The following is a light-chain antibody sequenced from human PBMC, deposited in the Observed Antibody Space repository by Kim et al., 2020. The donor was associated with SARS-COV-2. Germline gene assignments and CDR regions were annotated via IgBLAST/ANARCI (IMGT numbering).Light chain of an antibody. CDR2: GAS. CDR1: QSISNN. J-gene: IGKJ4*01. CDR3: QQYDNGPLT. Sequence: VSPGESAALSCRASQSISNNLAWYQQKPGQAHRLLIYGASTRAPGIPARFSGSGSGTEFTLTISSLQSEDFAVYYCQQYDNGPLTFGGGTKVDIK. V-gene: IGKV3-15*01.